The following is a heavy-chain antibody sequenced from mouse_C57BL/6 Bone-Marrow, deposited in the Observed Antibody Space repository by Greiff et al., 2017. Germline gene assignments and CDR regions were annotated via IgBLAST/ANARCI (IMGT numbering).Heavy chain of an antibody. V-gene: IGHV1-39*01. CDR3: ASIIYYYGSSLDY. J-gene: IGHJ2*01. Sequence: VQLKESGPELVKPGASVKISCKASGYSFTDYNMNWVKQSNGKSLEWIGVINPNYGTTSYNQKFKGKATLTVDPSSSTAYLQLNSLTSEDSAVYYCASIIYYYGSSLDYWGQGTTLTVSS. CDR2: INPNYGTT. D-gene: IGHD1-1*01. CDR1: GYSFTDYN.